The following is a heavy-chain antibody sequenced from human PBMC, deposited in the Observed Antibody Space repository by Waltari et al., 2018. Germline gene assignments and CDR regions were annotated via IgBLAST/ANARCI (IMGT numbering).Heavy chain of an antibody. CDR3: TRGGVEPFDY. D-gene: IGHD1-1*01. CDR2: INTDRSSA. V-gene: IGHV3-74*01. J-gene: IGHJ4*02. CDR1: GFTFSSNW. Sequence: EVQLVESGGGLVQPGGSLRLPCAASGFTFSSNWMHLVRQAPGKGLVWVSRINTDRSSAYYADSVKGRFTISRDNAKNTLYLQMIILRAEDTAVYFCTRGGVEPFDYWGQGALVTVSS.